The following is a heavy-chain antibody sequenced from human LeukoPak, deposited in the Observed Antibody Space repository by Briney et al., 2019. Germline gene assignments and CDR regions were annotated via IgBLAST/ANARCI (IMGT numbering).Heavy chain of an antibody. CDR1: GGPIISGGHY. D-gene: IGHD4-17*01. Sequence: SETLSLTCTVSGGPIISGGHYWSWIRQPPGKGLEWIGYIYYSGSTNYNPSLKSRVTISVDTSKNQFSLKLSSVTAADTAVYYCARDRDYGDYGVFDYWGQGTLVTVSS. J-gene: IGHJ4*02. CDR2: IYYSGST. V-gene: IGHV4-61*08. CDR3: ARDRDYGDYGVFDY.